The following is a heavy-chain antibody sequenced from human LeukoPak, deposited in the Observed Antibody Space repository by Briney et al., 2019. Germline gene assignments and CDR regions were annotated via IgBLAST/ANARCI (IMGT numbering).Heavy chain of an antibody. CDR3: ARVRYGSGSYRY. V-gene: IGHV1-18*01. CDR1: GYTFTSYG. J-gene: IGHJ4*02. Sequence: ASVKVSCKASGYTFTSYGISWVRQAPGQGLEWMGWISAYNGNTNYAQKFQGRVTMTRSTSISTAYMELSSLRSEDTAVYYCARVRYGSGSYRYWGQGTLVTVSS. CDR2: ISAYNGNT. D-gene: IGHD3-10*01.